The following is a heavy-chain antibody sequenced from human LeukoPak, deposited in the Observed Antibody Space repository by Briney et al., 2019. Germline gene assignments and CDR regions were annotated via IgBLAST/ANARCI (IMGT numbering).Heavy chain of an antibody. CDR3: ARLVYDSSGYYFFDY. D-gene: IGHD3-22*01. Sequence: SETLSLTCTVSGGSISSGDYYWSWIRQPPGKGLEWIGYIYYSGSTYYNPSLKSRVTISVDTSKNQFSLKLCSVTAADTAVYYCARLVYDSSGYYFFDYWGQGTLVTVSS. CDR1: GGSISSGDYY. J-gene: IGHJ4*02. CDR2: IYYSGST. V-gene: IGHV4-30-4*02.